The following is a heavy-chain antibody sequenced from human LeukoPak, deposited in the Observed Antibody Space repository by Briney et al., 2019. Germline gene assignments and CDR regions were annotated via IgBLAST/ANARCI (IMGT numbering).Heavy chain of an antibody. CDR2: IYHSGST. V-gene: IGHV4-30-2*01. CDR1: GGSVSSGGYS. D-gene: IGHD6-13*01. CDR3: AREHVKLSSWYHAFDI. Sequence: PSETLSLTCAVSGGSVSSGGYSWSWIRQPPGKGLEWIGYIYHSGSTYYNPSLKSRVTISVDRSKNQFSLKLSSVTAADTAVYYCAREHVKLSSWYHAFDIWGQGTMVTVSS. J-gene: IGHJ3*02.